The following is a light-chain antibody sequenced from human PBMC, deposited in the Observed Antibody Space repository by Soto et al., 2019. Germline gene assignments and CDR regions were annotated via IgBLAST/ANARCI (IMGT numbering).Light chain of an antibody. Sequence: DVQMTQSPSTLSASVGDRVTITCRASQSISSWLAWYQQKPGKAPKLLVYKASGLESGVPSRFSGSGSGTESTLTISSLQPDDFATYYCQQYNSYPLTFGGGTKVEIK. V-gene: IGKV1-5*03. CDR1: QSISSW. CDR3: QQYNSYPLT. CDR2: KAS. J-gene: IGKJ4*01.